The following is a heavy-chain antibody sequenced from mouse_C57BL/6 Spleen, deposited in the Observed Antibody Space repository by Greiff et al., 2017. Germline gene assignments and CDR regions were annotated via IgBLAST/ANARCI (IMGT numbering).Heavy chain of an antibody. J-gene: IGHJ3*01. D-gene: IGHD1-1*02. CDR1: GYAFTNYL. CDR2: INPGSGGT. V-gene: IGHV1-54*01. CDR3: ARGLVGTWFAD. Sequence: VKLQEPGAELVRPGTSVKVSCKASGYAFTNYLIEWVKQRPGQGLEWIGVINPGSGGTNYNEKFKGKATLTADKSSSTAYMQLSSLTSEDSAVYFCARGLVGTWFADWGQGTLVTVSA.